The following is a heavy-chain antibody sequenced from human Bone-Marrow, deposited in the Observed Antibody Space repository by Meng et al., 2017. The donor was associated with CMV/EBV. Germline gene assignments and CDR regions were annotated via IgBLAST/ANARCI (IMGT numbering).Heavy chain of an antibody. CDR2: ISTYNANT. D-gene: IGHD3-3*01. Sequence: ASVKVSCKASGGTFSSYGITWVRQAPGQGLEWMGWISTYNANTNYAQKFQGRVTMTTDTSTTTAYMELRSLRSEDTAVYYCARDGSGPNNWFDPWGQGNLVTVSS. J-gene: IGHJ5*02. CDR3: ARDGSGPNNWFDP. CDR1: GGTFSSYG. V-gene: IGHV1-18*01.